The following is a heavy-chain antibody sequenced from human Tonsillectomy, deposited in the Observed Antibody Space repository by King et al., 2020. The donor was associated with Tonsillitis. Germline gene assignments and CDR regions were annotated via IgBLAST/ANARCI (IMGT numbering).Heavy chain of an antibody. J-gene: IGHJ4*02. CDR2: IYYSGST. CDR3: ARQMSTIGTYYFYY. Sequence: LQLQESGPGLVKTSETLSLTCTVSGGSISSSSYHWGWIRQPPGKGLEWIGSIYYSGSTYYNPSLKSRVTISVDTSKNQFSLKLSSVTAADTVVYYCARQMSTIGTYYFYYWGQGTLVTVSS. D-gene: IGHD5-24*01. CDR1: GGSISSSSYH. V-gene: IGHV4-39*01.